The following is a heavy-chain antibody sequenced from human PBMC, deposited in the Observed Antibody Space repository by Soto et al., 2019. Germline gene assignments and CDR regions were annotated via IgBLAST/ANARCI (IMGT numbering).Heavy chain of an antibody. J-gene: IGHJ6*02. CDR2: IFYSGST. Sequence: PSETLSLTCTVSGGSIRSYYWTWIRQPPGKGLGWLGYIFYSGSTFYNPSLKSRVTISIHTSKSQFSLQLTSVTAADTAVYYCARGGLVGHYVVCCPLRGAPSFYYYGMDCSRQLTTVT. D-gene: IGHD3-9*01. CDR1: GGSIRSYY. CDR3: ARGGLVGHYVVCCPLRGAPSFYYYGMDC. V-gene: IGHV4-59*01.